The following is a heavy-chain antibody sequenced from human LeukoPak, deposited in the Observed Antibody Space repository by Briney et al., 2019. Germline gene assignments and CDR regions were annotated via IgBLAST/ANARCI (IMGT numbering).Heavy chain of an antibody. D-gene: IGHD5-24*01. CDR1: GGTFSSYA. V-gene: IGHV1-69*04. J-gene: IGHJ6*02. CDR3: ARGKSRDGYNSRYYYGMDV. CDR2: IIPIFGIA. Sequence: SVKVSCRASGGTFSSYAISWVRQAPGQGLEWMGRIIPIFGIANYAQKFQGRVTITADKSTSTAYMELSSLRSEDTAVYYCARGKSRDGYNSRYYYGMDVWGQGTTVTVSS.